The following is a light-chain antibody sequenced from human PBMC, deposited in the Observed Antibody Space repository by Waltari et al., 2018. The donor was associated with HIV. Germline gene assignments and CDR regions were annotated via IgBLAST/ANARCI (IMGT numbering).Light chain of an antibody. J-gene: IGLJ3*02. Sequence: HSVLTQPPSASGTPGQTVIISCSGNTSTIANNDVTWYQHFPGSAPKLLIYMNNDRPSGVPDRFAGSRSGTSASLTISGLQIEDEAQYYCATWDDSLNGVFGAGTRLTVL. V-gene: IGLV1-44*01. CDR3: ATWDDSLNGV. CDR2: MNN. CDR1: TSTIANND.